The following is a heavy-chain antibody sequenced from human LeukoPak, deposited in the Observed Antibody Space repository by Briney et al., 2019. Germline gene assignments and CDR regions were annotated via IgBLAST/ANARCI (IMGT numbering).Heavy chain of an antibody. V-gene: IGHV3-30-3*01. CDR2: ISYDGSNK. Sequence: GGSLRLSCAASGFTFSSYAMHWVRQAPGKGLEWVAVISYDGSNKYYADSVKGRFTISRDNSKNTLYLQMNSLRAEDTAVYYCARDHGLRFSPDAFDIWGQGTMVTVSS. CDR1: GFTFSSYA. D-gene: IGHD3-3*01. J-gene: IGHJ3*02. CDR3: ARDHGLRFSPDAFDI.